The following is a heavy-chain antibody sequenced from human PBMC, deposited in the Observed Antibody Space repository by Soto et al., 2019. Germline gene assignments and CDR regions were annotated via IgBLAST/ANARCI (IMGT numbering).Heavy chain of an antibody. D-gene: IGHD3-10*01. V-gene: IGHV1-18*01. Sequence: GASVKVSCKASGYTFTSYGISWVRQAPGQGLEWMGWISAYNGNTNYAQKLQGRVTMTTDTSTSTAYMELRSLRSDDTAVSSALRLFTISRDSSENTLYLQMNSLRAEDTAVYYCARCGGSENYCYFFDYWGRGTLVTVSS. CDR2: ISAYNGNT. J-gene: IGHJ4*02. CDR1: GYTFTSYG. CDR3: LRLFTISRDSSENTLYLQMNSLRAEDTAVYYCARCGGSENYCYFFDY.